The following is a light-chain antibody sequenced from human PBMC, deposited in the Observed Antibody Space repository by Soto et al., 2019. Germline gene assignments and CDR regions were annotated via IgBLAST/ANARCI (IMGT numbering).Light chain of an antibody. J-gene: IGKJ4*01. CDR3: QHYNNWPLT. V-gene: IGKV3-15*01. Sequence: EIVLTQSPGTLSVSPGERATLSCRASQSVSSNLAWYQQKPGQAPRLLIYGASTRATGIPARFSGSGSGTEFTLTISSLQSEDFAVYYCQHYNNWPLTFGGGTKVDIK. CDR2: GAS. CDR1: QSVSSN.